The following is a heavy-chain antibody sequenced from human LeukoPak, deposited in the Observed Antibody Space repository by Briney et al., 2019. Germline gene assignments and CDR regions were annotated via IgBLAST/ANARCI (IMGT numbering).Heavy chain of an antibody. CDR3: ARYSSGYYHFDY. CDR2: IRSKGNNYAT. Sequence: GGPLKLLCTASGLPYRVSNIYGVRGSCGKGVVGFGRIRSKGNNYATAYAASVKGRFTISRDDSKNTAFLQMNSLKSEDTAVYYCARYSSGYYHFDYWGQGTLVTVSS. J-gene: IGHJ4*02. CDR1: GLPYRVSN. V-gene: IGHV3-73*01. D-gene: IGHD3-22*01.